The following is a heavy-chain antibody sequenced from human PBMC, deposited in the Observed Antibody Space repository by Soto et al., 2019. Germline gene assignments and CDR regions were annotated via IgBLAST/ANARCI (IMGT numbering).Heavy chain of an antibody. V-gene: IGHV4-31*03. J-gene: IGHJ4*02. CDR1: GGSISSGGYY. CDR2: IYYSGST. CDR3: ASQTSNYYDSSGYYFDY. D-gene: IGHD3-22*01. Sequence: PSETLSLTCTVPGGSISSGGYYWSWIRQHPGKGLEWIGYIYYSGSTYYNPSLKSRVTISVDTSKNQFSLKLSSVTAADTAVYYCASQTSNYYDSSGYYFDYWGQGTLVTVSS.